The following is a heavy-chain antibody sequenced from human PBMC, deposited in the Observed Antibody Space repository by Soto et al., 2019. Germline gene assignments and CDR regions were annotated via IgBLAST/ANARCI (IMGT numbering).Heavy chain of an antibody. Sequence: GASVKVSCKASGGTFSSYAISWVRQAPGQGLEWMGGIIPIFGTANYAQKFQGRVTITADESTSTAYMELSSLRSEDTAVYYCATRPRYCSGGSCYSAAFDYWGQGTLVTVSS. D-gene: IGHD2-15*01. CDR1: GGTFSSYA. J-gene: IGHJ4*02. CDR2: IIPIFGTA. CDR3: ATRPRYCSGGSCYSAAFDY. V-gene: IGHV1-69*13.